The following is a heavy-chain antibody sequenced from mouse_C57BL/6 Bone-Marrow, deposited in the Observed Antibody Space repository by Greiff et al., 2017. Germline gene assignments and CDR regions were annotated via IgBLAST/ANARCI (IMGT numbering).Heavy chain of an antibody. V-gene: IGHV1-26*01. CDR1: GYTFTDYY. Sequence: EVQLQQSGPELVKPGASVKISCKASGYTFTDYYMNWVKQSHGKSLEWIGDINPNNGGTSYNQKFKGKATLTVDKSSSTAYMELRSLTSEDSAVXYCARDGSPYFDVWGTGTTVTVSS. CDR2: INPNNGGT. J-gene: IGHJ1*03. CDR3: ARDGSPYFDV.